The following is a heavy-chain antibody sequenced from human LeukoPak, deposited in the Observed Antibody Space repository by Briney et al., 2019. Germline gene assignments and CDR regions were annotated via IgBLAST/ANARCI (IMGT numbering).Heavy chain of an antibody. CDR3: ARLYIGNFDD. CDR2: IYPGDFDT. D-gene: IGHD1-26*01. J-gene: IGHJ4*02. V-gene: IGHV5-51*01. CDR1: GYGFTTYW. Sequence: GESLKISCTGSGYGFTTYWISWVRQMPGKGLEWMGVIYPGDFDTRYSPSFQGQVTISADKSISTAYLQWSSLKASDTAMYYCARLYIGNFDDWGQGTLVTVSS.